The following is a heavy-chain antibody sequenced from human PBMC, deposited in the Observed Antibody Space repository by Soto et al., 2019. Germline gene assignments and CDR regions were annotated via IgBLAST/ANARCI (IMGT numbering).Heavy chain of an antibody. J-gene: IGHJ2*01. V-gene: IGHV3-30-3*01. CDR2: ISYDGNNK. D-gene: IGHD6-19*01. CDR3: ARDDGASEYSSGWYGWYFDL. CDR1: GFTFSSYT. Sequence: QVQLVESGGGVVQPGRSLRLSCAASGFTFSSYTMHWVRQAPGKGLEWVAVISYDGNNKYYADSVKGRFTISRDNSKNRLYLRMNSLRAEDTALYYCARDDGASEYSSGWYGWYFDLWGRGTLVTVSS.